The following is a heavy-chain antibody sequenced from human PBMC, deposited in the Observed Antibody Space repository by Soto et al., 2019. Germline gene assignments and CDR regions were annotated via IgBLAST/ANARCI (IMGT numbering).Heavy chain of an antibody. CDR3: ARTPDYYGSGSYQGY. J-gene: IGHJ4*02. Sequence: SETLSLTCTVSGGSISSGGYYWSWIRQHPGKGLEWIGYIYYSGSTYYNPSLKSRVTISVDTSKNQFSLKLSSVTAADTAVYYCARTPDYYGSGSYQGYWGQGTLVTVSS. D-gene: IGHD3-10*01. V-gene: IGHV4-31*03. CDR1: GGSISSGGYY. CDR2: IYYSGST.